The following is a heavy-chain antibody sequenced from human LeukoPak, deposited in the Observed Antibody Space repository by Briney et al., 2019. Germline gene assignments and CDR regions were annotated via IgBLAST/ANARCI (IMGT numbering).Heavy chain of an antibody. CDR3: ARDGATEGYYYFDY. Sequence: ASVKVSCKASGYTFTGYYMHWVRQAPGQRLEWMGWINAGDGNTKFSQKFQGRVTITRDTSASTAYMELSSLRSEDTAVYYCARDGATEGYYYFDYWGQGTLVTVSS. V-gene: IGHV1-3*01. CDR1: GYTFTGYY. D-gene: IGHD1-26*01. J-gene: IGHJ4*02. CDR2: INAGDGNT.